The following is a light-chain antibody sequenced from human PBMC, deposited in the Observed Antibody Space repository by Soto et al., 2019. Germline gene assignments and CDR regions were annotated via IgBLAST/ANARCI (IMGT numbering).Light chain of an antibody. CDR2: DAS. J-gene: IGKJ1*01. Sequence: DIQMTQSPSTLSASVGDRVSITCRASQNIDKWLAWYQQKPQKAPKLLIFDASTLESGVPSRFSGSGSGTELTLTISSLQPDDFATYYCQQYNTYQGTFGPGTKVEIK. CDR1: QNIDKW. CDR3: QQYNTYQGT. V-gene: IGKV1-5*01.